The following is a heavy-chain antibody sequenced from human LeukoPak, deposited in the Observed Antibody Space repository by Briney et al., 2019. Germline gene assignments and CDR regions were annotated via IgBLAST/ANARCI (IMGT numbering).Heavy chain of an antibody. CDR2: IYYSGST. CDR1: GGSISSYY. CDR3: ARRRDSSGYSEGPIDY. V-gene: IGHV4-59*01. J-gene: IGHJ4*02. Sequence: SETLSLTCTVSGGSISSYYWSWIRQPPGKGLEWIGYIYYSGSTNYNPSLKSRVTISVDTSKNQFSLRLSSVTAADTAVYYCARRRDSSGYSEGPIDYWGQGTLVTVSS. D-gene: IGHD3-22*01.